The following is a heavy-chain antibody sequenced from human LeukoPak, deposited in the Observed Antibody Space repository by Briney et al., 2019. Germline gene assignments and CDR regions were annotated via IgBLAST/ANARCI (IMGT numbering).Heavy chain of an antibody. Sequence: GASVKVSCTASGYIFSNYDINWARQATGQGLEWMGWMNPNSGNTGYAQKFQGRVTMTRDTSISTAYMEVSSLRSEDTAVYYCARSKGSLEGNWFDPGAREPWSPSPQ. D-gene: IGHD5-24*01. CDR2: MNPNSGNT. CDR3: ARSKGSLEGNWFDP. V-gene: IGHV1-8*01. J-gene: IGHJ5*02. CDR1: GYIFSNYD.